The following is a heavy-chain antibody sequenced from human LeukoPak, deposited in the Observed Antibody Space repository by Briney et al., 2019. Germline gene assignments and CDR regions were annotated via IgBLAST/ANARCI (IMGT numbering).Heavy chain of an antibody. J-gene: IGHJ4*02. V-gene: IGHV3-30*18. CDR3: AKDHNYGPPVGYFDY. CDR1: GFTFSSYG. Sequence: PGGSLRLSCAASGFTFSSYGMHWVRQAPGKGLEWVAVISYDGSNKYYADSVKGRFTISRDNSKNTLYLQMNSLRAEDTAVYYCAKDHNYGPPVGYFDYWGQGTLVTVSS. CDR2: ISYDGSNK. D-gene: IGHD4-17*01.